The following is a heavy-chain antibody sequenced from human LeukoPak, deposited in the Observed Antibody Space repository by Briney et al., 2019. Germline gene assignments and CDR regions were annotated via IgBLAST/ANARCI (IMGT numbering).Heavy chain of an antibody. CDR1: GYTFTSYG. CDR2: ISGYNGNT. Sequence: ASVKVSCKASGYTFTSYGISWVRQAPGQGLEWMGWISGYNGNTDYAQQLQDRVTMTTDTSTSTAYMELRSLRSDDTAVYYCAGRQLGMRPSDYWGQGTLVTVSS. D-gene: IGHD7-27*01. V-gene: IGHV1-18*01. J-gene: IGHJ4*02. CDR3: AGRQLGMRPSDY.